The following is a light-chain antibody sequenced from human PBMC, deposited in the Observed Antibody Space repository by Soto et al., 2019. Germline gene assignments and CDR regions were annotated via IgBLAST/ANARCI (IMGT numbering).Light chain of an antibody. V-gene: IGLV1-44*01. CDR3: AAWDDSLNGHV. CDR2: TNY. J-gene: IGLJ1*01. CDR1: SSNIGTNP. Sequence: QSALTQPPSASGTPGQRVTISCSGSSSNIGTNPVNWYQQLPGTAPKLLIYTNYQRPSGVPDRFSGSKSGTSASLAISGLHSEDEADYYCAAWDDSLNGHVFGTGTKVTVL.